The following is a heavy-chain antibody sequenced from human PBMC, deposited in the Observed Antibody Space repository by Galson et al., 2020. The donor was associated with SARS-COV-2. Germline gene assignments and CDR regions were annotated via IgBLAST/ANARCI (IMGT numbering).Heavy chain of an antibody. CDR2: IYDSVKT. CDR3: AGHRRIVGETQNAFDI. D-gene: IGHD1-26*01. V-gene: IGHV4-61*09. CDR1: GTSISSGDYY. Sequence: SETLSLTCAVSGTSISSGDYYWRWIRQHAGKGLEWTGHIYDSVKTNYNPSLKSPVTISVDTSKNQFSLRLSSVTAADTAVYYCAGHRRIVGETQNAFDIWGRGTMVTVSS. J-gene: IGHJ3*02.